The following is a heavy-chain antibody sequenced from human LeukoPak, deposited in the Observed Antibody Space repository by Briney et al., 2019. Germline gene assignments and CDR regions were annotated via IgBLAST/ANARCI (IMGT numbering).Heavy chain of an antibody. D-gene: IGHD4-11*01. Sequence: PSETLSLTCAVYGGSFSGYYWSWIRQPPGKGLEWIGEINHSGSTNYNPSLKSRVTISVDTSKNQFSLKLSSVTAADTAVYYCARRAGYSNYDYYYYYYMDVWGKGTTVTVSS. CDR2: INHSGST. V-gene: IGHV4-34*01. CDR1: GGSFSGYY. CDR3: ARRAGYSNYDYYYYYYMDV. J-gene: IGHJ6*03.